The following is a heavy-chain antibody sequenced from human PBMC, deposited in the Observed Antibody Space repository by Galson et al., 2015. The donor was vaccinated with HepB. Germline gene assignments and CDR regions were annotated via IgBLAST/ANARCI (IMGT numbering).Heavy chain of an antibody. CDR1: GFTFSSYS. Sequence: SLRLSCAASGFTFSSYSMNWVRQAPGKGLEWVSYITSSSSTIYYADSVKGRFTISRDNAKNSLYLQMNSLRAEDTAVYYCARARGGFDYWGQGTLVTVSS. CDR3: ARARGGFDY. CDR2: ITSSSSTI. D-gene: IGHD3-10*01. J-gene: IGHJ4*02. V-gene: IGHV3-48*01.